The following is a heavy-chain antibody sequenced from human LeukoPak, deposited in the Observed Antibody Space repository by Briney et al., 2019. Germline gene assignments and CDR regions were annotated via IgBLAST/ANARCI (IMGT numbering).Heavy chain of an antibody. J-gene: IGHJ6*03. V-gene: IGHV3-30*02. CDR3: ARDGRPYYYMDV. D-gene: IGHD1-1*01. Sequence: GGSLRLSCAASGFTFSSYGMHWVRQAPGKGLEWVAFIRNDGSNKNYADSVKGRFTISRDNSKNTLYLQMNSLRAEDTAVYYCARDGRPYYYMDVWGKGTTVTVSS. CDR2: IRNDGSNK. CDR1: GFTFSSYG.